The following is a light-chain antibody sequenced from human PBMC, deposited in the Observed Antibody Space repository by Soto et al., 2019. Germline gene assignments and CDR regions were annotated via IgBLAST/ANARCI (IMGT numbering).Light chain of an antibody. CDR2: KAS. V-gene: IGKV1-5*03. CDR3: QQYNSYSRFT. J-gene: IGKJ3*01. Sequence: DIQMTQSPSTLSASVGDRVTITCRASQSISSWLAWYQQKPGKAPKLLIYKASSLESGVPSRFIGSGSGTEFTLTISSLQPDDFATYYCQQYNSYSRFTFGPGTKVDIK. CDR1: QSISSW.